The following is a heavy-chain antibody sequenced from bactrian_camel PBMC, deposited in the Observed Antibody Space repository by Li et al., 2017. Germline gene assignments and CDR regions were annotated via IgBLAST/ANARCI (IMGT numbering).Heavy chain of an antibody. CDR3: TTKFGC. V-gene: IGHV3S40*01. CDR2: INSGGGST. CDR1: GFPFSGYD. J-gene: IGHJ6*01. D-gene: IGHD4*01. Sequence: DVQLVESGGGLVQPGRSLTLSCSASGFPFSGYDMSWVRQAPGKGLEWVSAINSGGGSTYYATSVKGRFTISRDNAKNTLYLQMNSLKPEDTAMYYCTTKFGCWGQGTQVTVS.